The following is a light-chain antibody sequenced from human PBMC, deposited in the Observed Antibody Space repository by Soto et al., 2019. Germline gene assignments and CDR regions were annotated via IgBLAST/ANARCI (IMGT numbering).Light chain of an antibody. J-gene: IGKJ4*01. CDR1: QGVSSSY. CDR2: DAT. V-gene: IGKV3-20*01. Sequence: EIELTQSPGTLSLSPGERATLSCRASQGVSSSYLAWYQQKPGQAARLLIYDATNRSTGIPDRFSGSGSGKEFSLSISSLEPEDFAVYYCHQYGRSHRWAFGGGTKVEIK. CDR3: HQYGRSHRWA.